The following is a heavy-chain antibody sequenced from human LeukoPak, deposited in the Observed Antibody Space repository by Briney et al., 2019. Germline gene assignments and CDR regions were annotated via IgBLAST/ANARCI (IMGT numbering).Heavy chain of an antibody. CDR2: ISGSGGST. Sequence: PGGSLRLPCAASGFTFSSYEMNWVRQAPGKGLEWVSAISGSGGSTYYADSVKGRFTISRDNSKNTLYLQMNSLRAEDTAVYYCAKSVGYSYGYDYWGQGTLVTVSS. CDR3: AKSVGYSYGYDY. J-gene: IGHJ4*02. D-gene: IGHD5-18*01. CDR1: GFTFSSYE. V-gene: IGHV3-23*01.